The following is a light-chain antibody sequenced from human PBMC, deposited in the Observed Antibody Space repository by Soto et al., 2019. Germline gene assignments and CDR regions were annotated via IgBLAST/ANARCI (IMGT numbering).Light chain of an antibody. CDR1: QSVSSN. Sequence: EIVMTQSPATLSVSPGERATLACRASQSVSSNVAWYQQNPGQDPRLRIDDASNRATGIPARFSGIGAGTDFTLTISSLEPEDVAVYYCQQRSNWPLTFGGGTKVDIK. V-gene: IGKV3D-11*02. CDR2: DAS. CDR3: QQRSNWPLT. J-gene: IGKJ4*01.